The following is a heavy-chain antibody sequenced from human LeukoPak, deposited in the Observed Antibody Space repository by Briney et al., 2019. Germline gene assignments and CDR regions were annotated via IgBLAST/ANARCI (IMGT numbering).Heavy chain of an antibody. V-gene: IGHV3-21*01. D-gene: IGHD6-25*01. J-gene: IGHJ3*02. CDR3: ARESSESFDI. Sequence: GGSLRLSCAASGFTFTTYAMNWVRQAPGKGLEWVSSIGSRSTSIYYADSVKGRFTISRDNAKNSLYLQMNSLRAEDTAVYYCARESSESFDIWGQGTMVTVSS. CDR2: IGSRSTSI. CDR1: GFTFTTYA.